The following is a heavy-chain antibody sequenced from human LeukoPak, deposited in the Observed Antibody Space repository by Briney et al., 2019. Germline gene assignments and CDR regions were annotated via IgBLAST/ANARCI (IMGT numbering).Heavy chain of an antibody. CDR2: ISYDGSNK. Sequence: GGSLRLSCAASGFTFSRYAMYWVRQAPGKGLEWVAVISYDGSNKYYADSVKGRFTISRDYSKNTLYLKMNSLRDEDTAVYYCARDGIDYYGSGRGAFDIWGQGTMVTVSS. J-gene: IGHJ3*02. D-gene: IGHD3-10*01. CDR3: ARDGIDYYGSGRGAFDI. V-gene: IGHV3-30-3*01. CDR1: GFTFSRYA.